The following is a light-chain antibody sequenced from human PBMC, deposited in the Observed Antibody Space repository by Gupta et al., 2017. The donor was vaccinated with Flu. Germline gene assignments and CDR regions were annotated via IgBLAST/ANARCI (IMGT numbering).Light chain of an antibody. J-gene: IGLJ1*01. CDR3: SSYTSSTARV. V-gene: IGLV2-14*03. CDR2: DVS. Sequence: QSVTISCTGTSSDVAYNFVSWHQPHPGEAPKLLIYDVSRRPSGISYRFSGSNFGSTASLTISGLQVEDEAVYFCSSYTSSTARVFGTGTEVTVL. CDR1: SSDVAYNF.